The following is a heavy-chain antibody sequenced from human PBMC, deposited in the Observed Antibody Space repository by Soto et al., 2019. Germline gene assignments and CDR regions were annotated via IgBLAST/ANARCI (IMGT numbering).Heavy chain of an antibody. Sequence: GASVKVSCKASGYTFTGSYMSWVRQAPGQGLEWMGVINPSGGYTTYGQRFLGRLSMTRDTSTNTVYMELSGLRFEDTAVYYCARGGSLVVVTAPFDYWGQGSLVTVSS. CDR1: GYTFTGSY. V-gene: IGHV1-46*03. D-gene: IGHD2-21*02. CDR2: INPSGGYT. J-gene: IGHJ4*02. CDR3: ARGGSLVVVTAPFDY.